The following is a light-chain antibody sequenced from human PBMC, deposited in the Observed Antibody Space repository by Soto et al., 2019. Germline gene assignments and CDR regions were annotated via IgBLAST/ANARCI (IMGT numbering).Light chain of an antibody. CDR1: QGISNS. V-gene: IGKV1-27*01. J-gene: IGKJ1*01. CDR2: AAS. Sequence: DIQMTQSPSSLSASVGDRVTITCRASQGISNSLAWYQQKPGKVPKLLIYAASTLQSGVPSRFSGSGSGTDFTLSISSLQAEDVATYYCQYYNSDPKTFGQGTKVEIK. CDR3: QYYNSDPKT.